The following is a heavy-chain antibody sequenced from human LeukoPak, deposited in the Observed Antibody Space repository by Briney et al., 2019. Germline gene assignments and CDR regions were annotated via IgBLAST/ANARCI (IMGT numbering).Heavy chain of an antibody. CDR2: INPNSGGT. V-gene: IGHV1-2*02. J-gene: IGHJ5*02. Sequence: ASVKVSCKASGYIFTGYYMHWVRQAPGQGLEWMGWINPNSGGTNYAQKFQGRVTMTRATSISTAYMELSRLRSDDTAVYYCARDASTASYYYDSSGPGPWGQGTLVTVSS. CDR1: GYIFTGYY. CDR3: ARDASTASYYYDSSGPGP. D-gene: IGHD3-22*01.